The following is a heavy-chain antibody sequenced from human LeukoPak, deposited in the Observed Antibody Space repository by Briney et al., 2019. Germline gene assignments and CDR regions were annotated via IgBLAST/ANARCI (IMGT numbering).Heavy chain of an antibody. CDR3: AKGHYGSGSYDY. V-gene: IGHV3-23*01. CDR1: GFTFSNSA. Sequence: QPGGSLRLSCAASGFTFSNSAMTWVRQAPGKGLEWVSGISGSGTSTNYADSVKGRFTISRDNSKNTLFLQMNSLRAEDTAVYYCAKGHYGSGSYDYWGQGTLATVSS. CDR2: ISGSGTST. J-gene: IGHJ4*02. D-gene: IGHD3-10*01.